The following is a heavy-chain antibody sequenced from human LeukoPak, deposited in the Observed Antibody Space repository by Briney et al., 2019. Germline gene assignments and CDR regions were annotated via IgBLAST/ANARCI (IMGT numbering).Heavy chain of an antibody. CDR3: SRGPYNWNEVPDY. J-gene: IGHJ4*02. CDR2: INPNSGGT. CDR1: GYTFTGYY. Sequence: GASVKVSCKASGYTFTGYYMHWVRQAPGQGLEWMGWINPNSGGTNYAQKFQGRVTMTRDTSIITAYMELSRLRSDDTAVYFCSRGPYNWNEVPDYWGQGTVVTVSS. V-gene: IGHV1-2*02. D-gene: IGHD1-20*01.